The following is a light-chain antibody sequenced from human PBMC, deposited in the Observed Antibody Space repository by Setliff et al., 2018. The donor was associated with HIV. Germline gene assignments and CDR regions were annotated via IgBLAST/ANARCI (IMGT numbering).Light chain of an antibody. CDR3: HSFASNTFYV. Sequence: QSVLTQPASVSGSPGQSITISCTGTSSDVGAYDYVSWYQQHSGKAPKLIIYDVSHRPSGLSNRFSGSKSGNTASLTISGLQAEDEADYSCHSFASNTFYVFGTGTKGTVL. CDR1: SSDVGAYDY. J-gene: IGLJ1*01. V-gene: IGLV2-14*03. CDR2: DVS.